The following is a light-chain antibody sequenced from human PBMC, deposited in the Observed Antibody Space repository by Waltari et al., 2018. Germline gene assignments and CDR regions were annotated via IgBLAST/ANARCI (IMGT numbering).Light chain of an antibody. Sequence: QSVLTQPPSVSGAPGQRVTISCTGGGSNLGAGYDVHWYRQLPGKAPELLIYGVNNRPSGVPDRFFGSLSGTSASLAITGLQAEDEADYYCSSHTSTVPHVFGTGTKVTVV. CDR1: GSNLGAGYD. CDR3: SSHTSTVPHV. J-gene: IGLJ1*01. V-gene: IGLV1-40*01. CDR2: GVN.